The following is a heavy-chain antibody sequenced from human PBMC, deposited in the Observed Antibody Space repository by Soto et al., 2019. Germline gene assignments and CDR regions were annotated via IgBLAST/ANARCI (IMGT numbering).Heavy chain of an antibody. D-gene: IGHD6-13*01. Sequence: GGSLRLSCAASVFTFSSYAMHWVRQAPGKGLEWVAVISYDGSNKYYADSVKGRFTISRDNSKNTLYLQMNSLRAEDTAVYYCARDLPYSSSWYDWAYYFDYWGQGTLVTVSS. V-gene: IGHV3-30-3*01. J-gene: IGHJ4*02. CDR2: ISYDGSNK. CDR1: VFTFSSYA. CDR3: ARDLPYSSSWYDWAYYFDY.